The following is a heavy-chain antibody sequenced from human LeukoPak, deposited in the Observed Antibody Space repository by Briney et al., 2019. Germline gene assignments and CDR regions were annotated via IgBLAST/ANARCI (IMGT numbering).Heavy chain of an antibody. CDR2: IKQDGSEK. CDR3: ASLWDGGY. CDR1: GFTVNTNY. J-gene: IGHJ4*02. D-gene: IGHD1-26*01. Sequence: GGSLRLSCAGSGFTVNTNYMSWVRQAPGKGLEWVATIKQDGSEKYYVDSVKGRFTISRDNAKNSLSLQMNSLRVEDTAVYYCASLWDGGYWGQGTLVSVSS. V-gene: IGHV3-7*01.